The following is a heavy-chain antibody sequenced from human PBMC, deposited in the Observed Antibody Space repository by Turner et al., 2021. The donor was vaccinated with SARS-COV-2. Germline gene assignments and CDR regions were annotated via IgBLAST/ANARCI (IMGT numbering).Heavy chain of an antibody. J-gene: IGHJ2*01. CDR2: IYYSGST. V-gene: IGHV4-59*01. D-gene: IGHD3-3*01. Sequence: QVQLQESGPGLVKPSETLSLTCTVSGGSISSYYWSWIRQPPGKGLEWIGYIYYSGSTYYNPSLKSRVTISVDTSKNQFSLKLSSMTAADTAVYYCARVSILRSGYFDLWGRGTLVTVSS. CDR3: ARVSILRSGYFDL. CDR1: GGSISSYY.